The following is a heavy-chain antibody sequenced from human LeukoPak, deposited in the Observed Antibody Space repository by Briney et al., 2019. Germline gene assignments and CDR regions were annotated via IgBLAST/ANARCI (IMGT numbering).Heavy chain of an antibody. CDR2: IRYDGSNK. J-gene: IGHJ4*02. D-gene: IGHD6-13*01. CDR3: AKDLEAAGFPPLDY. Sequence: PGGSLRLSCAASGFTFSSYGMHWVRQAPGKGLEWVAFIRYDGSNKYYADSVKGRFTISRDNSKNTLYLQMNSLRAEDTAVYYCAKDLEAAGFPPLDYWGQGTLVTVSS. V-gene: IGHV3-30*02. CDR1: GFTFSSYG.